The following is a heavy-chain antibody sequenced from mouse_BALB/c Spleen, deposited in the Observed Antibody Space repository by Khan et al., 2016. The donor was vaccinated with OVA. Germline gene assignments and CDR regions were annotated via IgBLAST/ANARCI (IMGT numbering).Heavy chain of an antibody. CDR1: GYAFTDYL. V-gene: IGHV1-54*01. Sequence: QVQLQQSGAELVRPGTSVKVSCKASGYAFTDYLIEWVKQRPGQGLEWIGVINPGSGNTNYNEKFKGKAPLTADKSSSTAYMQLSSLTSDDSAVYFCARGGYGTLAYWGQGTPVTVSA. CDR2: INPGSGNT. J-gene: IGHJ3*01. CDR3: ARGGYGTLAY. D-gene: IGHD2-1*01.